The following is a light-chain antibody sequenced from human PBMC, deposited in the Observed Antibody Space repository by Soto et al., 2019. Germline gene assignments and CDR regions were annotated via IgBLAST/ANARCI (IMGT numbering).Light chain of an antibody. CDR1: SSNIGAGYD. CDR3: QSFDISLSGGL. Sequence: QSVLTQPPSVSGAPGQRVTISCTGNSSNIGAGYDVNWYQQLPGSAPKLLIYSNTYRPSGVPDRFSASESGTSASLVISGLEAEDVADCNCQSFDISLSGGLFGGGTKLTVL. V-gene: IGLV1-40*01. CDR2: SNT. J-gene: IGLJ3*02.